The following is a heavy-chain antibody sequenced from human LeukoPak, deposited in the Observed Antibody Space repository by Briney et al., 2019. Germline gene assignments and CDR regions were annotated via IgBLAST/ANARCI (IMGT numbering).Heavy chain of an antibody. CDR2: IKEDGSEK. J-gene: IGHJ4*02. CDR3: ASGIVGATRSDY. Sequence: GGSLRLSCAASGFTFNKSWMSWVRQAPGKGLEWVANIKEDGSEKNYVDSVKGRFTISRDNAKNSLYLQMNSLRAEDTAVYYCASGIVGATRSDYWGQGTLVTVSS. V-gene: IGHV3-7*01. CDR1: GFTFNKSW. D-gene: IGHD1-26*01.